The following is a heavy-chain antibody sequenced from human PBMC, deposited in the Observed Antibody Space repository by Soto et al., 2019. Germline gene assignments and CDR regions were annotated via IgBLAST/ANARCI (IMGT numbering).Heavy chain of an antibody. Sequence: QVHLVQSGAEVKMPGASVKVSCKASGFTFTSYAFTWVRQAPGQGLEWMGWISAYNGNTNYARNFRGRVTMTTDSSTSTVYMELGSLTSDDKAVYFCARDFPGWPPDGVESWGQGTLVSVSA. CDR2: ISAYNGNT. D-gene: IGHD3-16*01. J-gene: IGHJ4*02. CDR1: GFTFTSYA. V-gene: IGHV1-18*01. CDR3: ARDFPGWPPDGVES.